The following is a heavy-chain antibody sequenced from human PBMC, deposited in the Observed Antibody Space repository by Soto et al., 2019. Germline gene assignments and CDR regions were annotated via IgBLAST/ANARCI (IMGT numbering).Heavy chain of an antibody. CDR2: INHSGST. V-gene: IGHV4-34*01. CDR3: ARCIAAAGPIDY. CDR1: GGSFSGYY. J-gene: IGHJ4*02. Sequence: SETLSLTCAVYGGSFSGYYWSWIRQPPGKGLEWIGEINHSGSTNYNPSIKSRVTISVDTSKNQFSLKLSSVTAADTAVYYCARCIAAAGPIDYWGQGTLVTVSS. D-gene: IGHD6-13*01.